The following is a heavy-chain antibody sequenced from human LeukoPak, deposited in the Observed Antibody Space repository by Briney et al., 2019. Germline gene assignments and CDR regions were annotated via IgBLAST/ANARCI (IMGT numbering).Heavy chain of an antibody. V-gene: IGHV3-23*01. D-gene: IGHD6-13*01. J-gene: IGHJ4*02. Sequence: GGSLRLSCAASGFTFSSYAMSWVRQAPGKGLEWVSAISGSGGSTYYADSVKGRFTISRDNSKNTLYLQMNSLRAEDTAVYYCAKDRSSSWYHSYFDYWGQGTLVTVSS. CDR2: ISGSGGST. CDR1: GFTFSSYA. CDR3: AKDRSSSWYHSYFDY.